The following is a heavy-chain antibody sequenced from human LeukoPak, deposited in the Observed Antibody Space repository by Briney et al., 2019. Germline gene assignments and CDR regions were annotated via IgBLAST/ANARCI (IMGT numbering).Heavy chain of an antibody. CDR2: TYYRSKWYN. CDR3: ARDQGANYYDSSGLTFTHYYYMDV. CDR1: GDSVSSNSAA. D-gene: IGHD3-22*01. Sequence: SQTLSLTCAISGDSVSSNSAAWNWIRQSPSRGLEWLGRTYYRSKWYNDYAVSVKSRITINPDTSKNQFSLQLNSVTPEDTAVYYCARDQGANYYDSSGLTFTHYYYMDVWGKGTTVTVSS. V-gene: IGHV6-1*01. J-gene: IGHJ6*03.